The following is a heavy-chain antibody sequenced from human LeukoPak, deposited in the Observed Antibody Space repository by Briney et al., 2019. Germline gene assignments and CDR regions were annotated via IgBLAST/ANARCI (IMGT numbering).Heavy chain of an antibody. V-gene: IGHV3-30*04. D-gene: IGHD5-24*01. CDR2: ISYDGSRK. Sequence: GGSLRLSCAASGFTFSSYVMHWVRQAPGKGLEWVAIISYDGSRKHFADSVKGRFTISRDNSKNTLYLQMDSLRGEDTAVYYCARDSARRDGYNFDYWGQGTLVTVSS. CDR3: ARDSARRDGYNFDY. CDR1: GFTFSSYV. J-gene: IGHJ4*02.